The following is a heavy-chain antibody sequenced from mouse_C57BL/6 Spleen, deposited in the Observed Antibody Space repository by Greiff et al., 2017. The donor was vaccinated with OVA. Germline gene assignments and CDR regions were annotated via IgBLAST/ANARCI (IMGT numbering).Heavy chain of an antibody. D-gene: IGHD1-1*01. CDR2: IWSGGST. V-gene: IGHV2-4*01. CDR1: GFSLTSYG. J-gene: IGHJ1*03. CDR3: ARNDGSYTGYFDV. Sequence: VKLVESGPGLVQPSQTLSITCTVSGFSLTSYGVHWVRQPPGKGLEWLGVIWSGGSTDYNAAFISRLSISKDNSKSKVFFKMNSLQADDTAIYYCARNDGSYTGYFDVWGTGTTVTVSS.